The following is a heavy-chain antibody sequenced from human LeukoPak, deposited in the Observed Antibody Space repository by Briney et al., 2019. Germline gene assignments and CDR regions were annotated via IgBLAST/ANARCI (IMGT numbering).Heavy chain of an antibody. V-gene: IGHV3-21*01. D-gene: IGHD3-16*02. CDR1: GFTFSSYA. CDR2: ISSSSSYI. Sequence: GGSLRLSCAASGFTFSSYAMSWVRQAPGKGLEWVSSISSSSSYIYYADSVKGRFTISRDNAKNSLYLQMNSLRAEDTAVYYCARGDYDYVWGSYRYSTGDYWGQGTLVTVSS. CDR3: ARGDYDYVWGSYRYSTGDY. J-gene: IGHJ4*02.